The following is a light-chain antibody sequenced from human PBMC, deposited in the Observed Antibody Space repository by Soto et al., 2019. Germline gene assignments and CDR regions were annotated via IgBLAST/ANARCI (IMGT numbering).Light chain of an antibody. Sequence: DIQMTQSPSTLSASVGDRVTITCRASQSISNWLAWYQQKPGKAPKLLIYDASSLESGVPSRFSGSGSGTDFTLIIGSPEPEDVAVYYCQQRINWPLTFGGGTRVQIK. V-gene: IGKV1-5*01. CDR1: QSISNW. CDR2: DAS. J-gene: IGKJ4*01. CDR3: QQRINWPLT.